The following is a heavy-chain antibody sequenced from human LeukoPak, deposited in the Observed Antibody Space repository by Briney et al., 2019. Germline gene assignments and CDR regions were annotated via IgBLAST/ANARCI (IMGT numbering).Heavy chain of an antibody. Sequence: SVKVSFKASGYTFTTYGISWVRPAPGQGLEWMGWISPYNGNTHYIQNLQGRVTMTVDTSTNTASMELRSLRSDDTAVYYCARDLLGSPNGGYGDFNIFDMWGQGTLVIVSS. CDR3: ARDLLGSPNGGYGDFNIFDM. V-gene: IGHV1-18*01. CDR2: ISPYNGNT. CDR1: GYTFTTYG. J-gene: IGHJ4*02. D-gene: IGHD4-17*01.